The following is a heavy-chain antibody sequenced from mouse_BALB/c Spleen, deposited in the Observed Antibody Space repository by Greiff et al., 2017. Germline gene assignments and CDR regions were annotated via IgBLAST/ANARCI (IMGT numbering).Heavy chain of an antibody. CDR3: ARAGTAPFDY. CDR1: GYSITSGYY. J-gene: IGHJ2*01. CDR2: ISYDGSN. D-gene: IGHD1-1*01. V-gene: IGHV3-6*02. Sequence: DVQLVESGPGLVKPSQSLSLTCSVTGYSITSGYYWNWIRQFPGNKLEWMGYISYDGSNNYNPSLKNRISITRDTSKNQFFLKLNSVTTEDTATYYCARAGTAPFDYWGQGTTLTVSS.